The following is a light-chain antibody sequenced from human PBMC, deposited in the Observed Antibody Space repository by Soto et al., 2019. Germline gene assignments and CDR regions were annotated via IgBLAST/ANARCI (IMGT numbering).Light chain of an antibody. Sequence: TLSLVTQVVCPGPRATLSCCASQSVRGNLAWYQQKPGQSPRPLIYGASSRATGIPARFSGSGSGTEFTLTISSLQSEDFAVYYCQQYNNWPFITFGQGTRLEI. V-gene: IGKV3-15*01. J-gene: IGKJ5*01. CDR2: GAS. CDR3: QQYNNWPFIT. CDR1: QSVRGN.